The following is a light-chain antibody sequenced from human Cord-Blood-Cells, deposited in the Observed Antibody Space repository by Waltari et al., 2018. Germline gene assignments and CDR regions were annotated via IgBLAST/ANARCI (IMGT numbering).Light chain of an antibody. V-gene: IGLV2-23*01. CDR3: CSYAGSSTVV. J-gene: IGLJ2*01. CDR1: SSDVGCYNL. CDR2: EGS. Sequence: QSALTQPASVSGSPGQSITISCTGTSSDVGCYNLVSWYPQHPGKAPKLMIYEGSKRPSGVSNRFSGSKSGNTASLTISGLQAEDEADYYCCSYAGSSTVVFGGGTKLTVL.